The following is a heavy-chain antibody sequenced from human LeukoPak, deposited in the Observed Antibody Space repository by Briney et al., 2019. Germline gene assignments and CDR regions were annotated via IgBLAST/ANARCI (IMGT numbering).Heavy chain of an antibody. CDR2: IYTGGTT. V-gene: IGHV3-53*01. CDR1: GFTVSSNY. CDR3: ARGQGL. J-gene: IGHJ4*02. Sequence: GGSLRLSCAATGFTVSSNYMSWVRQAPGKGLEWVSIIYTGGTTYYADSVKGRFTISRDNSRNTLYLQMNSLRAEDTAVYYCARGQGLWGQGTLVTVSS.